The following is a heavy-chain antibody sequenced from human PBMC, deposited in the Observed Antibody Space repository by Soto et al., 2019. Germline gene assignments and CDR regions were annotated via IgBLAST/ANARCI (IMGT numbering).Heavy chain of an antibody. J-gene: IGHJ6*02. Sequence: QVQLQESGPGLVKPSETLSLTCTVSGGSISSYYWSWIRQPPGKGLEWIGYIYYSASTNYNPSLKSRVTISVDTSNNQFALKLSSVTAADTAVYYCARTSEIHYYGMDVWGQGTTVTVSS. CDR2: IYYSAST. CDR3: ARTSEIHYYGMDV. CDR1: GGSISSYY. V-gene: IGHV4-59*01.